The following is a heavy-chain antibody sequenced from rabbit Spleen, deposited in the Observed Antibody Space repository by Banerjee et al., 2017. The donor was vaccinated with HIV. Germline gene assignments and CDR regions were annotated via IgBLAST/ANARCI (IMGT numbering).Heavy chain of an antibody. CDR2: INAVTGKA. V-gene: IGHV1S45*01. J-gene: IGHJ4*01. CDR1: GFSFSNKAV. CDR3: ARSYGDAGNANL. Sequence: QEQLVESGGGLVKPEGSLKLSCTASGFSFSNKAVMYWVRQAPGKGLEWIACINAVTGKAVYANWARGRFTFSKTSSTTVTLQMTSLTAADTATYFCARSYGDAGNANLWGQGTLVTVS. D-gene: IGHD6-1*01.